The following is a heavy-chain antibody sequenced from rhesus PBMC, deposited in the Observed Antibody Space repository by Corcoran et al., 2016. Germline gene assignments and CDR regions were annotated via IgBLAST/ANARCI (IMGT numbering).Heavy chain of an antibody. CDR1: GDSISRGYW. Sequence: QVQLQESGPAVVKPSETLSLTCAVSGDSISRGYWWTWIRPSPGKGLEWIGGIYGWGGDTEYNPSLKSRVTSSKDTSKNQFSLNLTSVTAADTAVFYCARVVGTTYYNRFDVWGPGVLVTVSS. CDR2: IYGWGGDT. J-gene: IGHJ5-1*01. V-gene: IGHV4-93*01. CDR3: ARVVGTTYYNRFDV. D-gene: IGHD2-2*01.